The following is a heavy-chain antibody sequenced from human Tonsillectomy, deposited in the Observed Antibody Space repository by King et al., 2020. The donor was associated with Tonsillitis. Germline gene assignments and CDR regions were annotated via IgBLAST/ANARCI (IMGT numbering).Heavy chain of an antibody. V-gene: IGHV2-70*04. CDR3: ARIVGSGWPRIDY. CDR1: GFSLSTSGMR. Sequence: VTLKESGPALVKPPQTLTLTCTFSGFSLSTSGMRVSWIRQPPGKALEWLARIDWDDDKFYSTSLKTRLTISKDTSKNQVVLTMTNMDPVDTATYYCARIVGSGWPRIDYWGQGTLVTVSS. CDR2: IDWDDDK. J-gene: IGHJ4*02. D-gene: IGHD6-19*01.